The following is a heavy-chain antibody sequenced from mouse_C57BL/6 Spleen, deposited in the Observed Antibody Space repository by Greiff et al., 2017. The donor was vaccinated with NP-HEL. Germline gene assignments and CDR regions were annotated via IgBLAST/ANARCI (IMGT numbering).Heavy chain of an antibody. D-gene: IGHD1-1*01. CDR3: TTNYYGSSPWSY. CDR2: IDPENGDT. Sequence: VQLQQSGAELVRPGASVKLSCTASGFNIKDDYMHWVKQRPEQGLEWIGWIDPENGDTEYASKFQGKATITADTSSNTAYLQLSSLTSEDTAVYYCTTNYYGSSPWSYWGQGTLVTVSA. J-gene: IGHJ3*01. CDR1: GFNIKDDY. V-gene: IGHV14-4*01.